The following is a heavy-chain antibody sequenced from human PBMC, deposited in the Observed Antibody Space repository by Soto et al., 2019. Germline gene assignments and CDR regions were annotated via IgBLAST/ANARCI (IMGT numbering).Heavy chain of an antibody. CDR2: ISAYNGNT. J-gene: IGHJ3*02. V-gene: IGHV1-18*01. D-gene: IGHD6-6*01. CDR3: ARDLLAALAWYLDASDI. CDR1: GYTFTSYG. Sequence: QVQLVQSGAEVKKPGASVKVSCKASGYTFTSYGISWVRQAPGQGLEWMGWISAYNGNTNYAQKLQGRVTMTTDTSTSTAYMELRSLRSDDTAVYYCARDLLAALAWYLDASDIWGQGTMVTVSS.